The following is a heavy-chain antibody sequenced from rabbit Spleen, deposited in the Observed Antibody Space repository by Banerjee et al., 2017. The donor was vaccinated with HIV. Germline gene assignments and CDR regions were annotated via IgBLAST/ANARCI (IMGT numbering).Heavy chain of an antibody. D-gene: IGHD2-1*01. CDR3: VRDQAGDADYGPYYLNL. V-gene: IGHV1S47*01. J-gene: IGHJ4*01. CDR1: GFDFSSYG. Sequence: QEQLVESGGGLVQPGGSLKLSCKASGFDFSSYGVSWVRQPPGKGLEWIGYIDPLFGSTYYANWVNGRFSISRENTQNTVYLQLNSLTAADTATYFCVRDQAGDADYGPYYLNLWGPGTLVTVS. CDR2: IDPLFGST.